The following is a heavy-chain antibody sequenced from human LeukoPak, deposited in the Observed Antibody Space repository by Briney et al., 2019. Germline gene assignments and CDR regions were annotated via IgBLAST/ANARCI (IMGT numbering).Heavy chain of an antibody. J-gene: IGHJ4*02. V-gene: IGHV3-23*01. D-gene: IGHD5-18*01. CDR1: GVTFSGYA. Sequence: PGGSLRLSCAASGVTFSGYAMSWVRQAPGKGLEWVSAISGSGGSTYYADSVKGRFTISRDNSKHTLYLQMNSLRAEDTAVYYCAKDLSYAFDYWGQGTLVTVSS. CDR3: AKDLSYAFDY. CDR2: ISGSGGST.